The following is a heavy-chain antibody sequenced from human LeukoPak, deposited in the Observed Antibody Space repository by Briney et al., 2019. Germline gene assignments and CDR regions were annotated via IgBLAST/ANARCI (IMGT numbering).Heavy chain of an antibody. V-gene: IGHV3-48*01. CDR1: GFTFSSYS. D-gene: IGHD3-22*01. Sequence: GGSLRLSCAASGFTFSSYSMNWVRQAPGKGLEWVSYISSSSSTIYYADSVKGRFTISRDNAKNSLYLQMNSLRAEDTAVYYCARDPPHSSGYYADAFDIWGQGTMVTVSS. J-gene: IGHJ3*02. CDR2: ISSSSSTI. CDR3: ARDPPHSSGYYADAFDI.